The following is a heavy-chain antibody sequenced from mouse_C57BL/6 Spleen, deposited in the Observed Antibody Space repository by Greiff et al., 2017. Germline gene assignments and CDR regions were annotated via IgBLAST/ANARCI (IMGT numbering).Heavy chain of an antibody. CDR3: AGEGGLGFYW. D-gene: IGHD1-1*01. J-gene: IGHJ2*01. CDR2: ISSGSSTI. V-gene: IGHV5-17*01. CDR1: GFTFSDYG. Sequence: DVMLVESGGGLVKPGGSLKLSCAASGFTFSDYGMHWVRQAPEKGLEWVAYISSGSSTIYYADTVKGRFTISRDNAKNTLFLQMTSLWSEDTAMYYCAGEGGLGFYWWGGGTTLAVSS.